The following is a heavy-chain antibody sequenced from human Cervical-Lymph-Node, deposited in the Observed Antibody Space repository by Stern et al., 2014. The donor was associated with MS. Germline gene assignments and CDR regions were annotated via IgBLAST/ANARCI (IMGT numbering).Heavy chain of an antibody. D-gene: IGHD2-8*01. CDR1: GFTFSSYG. Sequence: QVQLVQSGGAVVQPGRSLRLSCAASGFTFSSYGMHWVRQAPGKGLDGVTVISYYGNQKYYAAPVKGRFTISRDNSKNTLHLQMNSVTPDDTAIYYCARDYEDTSMLFDHWGQGTLVTVSS. J-gene: IGHJ4*02. CDR2: ISYYGNQK. V-gene: IGHV3-30*03. CDR3: ARDYEDTSMLFDH.